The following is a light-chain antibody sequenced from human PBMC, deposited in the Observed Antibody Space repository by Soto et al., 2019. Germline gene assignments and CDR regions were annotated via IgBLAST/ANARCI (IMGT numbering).Light chain of an antibody. CDR2: EVS. J-gene: IGLJ1*01. Sequence: SALTQPASVSGSPGQSITISCTGTSSDVGSYNYVSWYQRHPGKAPKLIIYEVSDRPSGISSRFSGSKSGNTASLTISGLQNEDEADYYCSSYTSSSTLFGTGTKGTVL. CDR3: SSYTSSSTL. V-gene: IGLV2-14*01. CDR1: SSDVGSYNY.